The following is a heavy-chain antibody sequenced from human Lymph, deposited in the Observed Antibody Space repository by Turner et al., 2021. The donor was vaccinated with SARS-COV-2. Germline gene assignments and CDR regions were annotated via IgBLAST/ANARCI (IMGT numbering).Heavy chain of an antibody. V-gene: IGHV3-53*02. Sequence: EVQLVETGGGLIQPGGSLRLSCAASGLIVSSNYMNLVRQAPGKGLEWVSLIYSGGSSYYPDSVKGLFTISRDNSKKTLYLQMNSLRAEDTAVYYCARDLQLYGMDVWGQGTTVTVSS. CDR1: GLIVSSNY. CDR2: IYSGGSS. J-gene: IGHJ6*02. D-gene: IGHD1-1*01. CDR3: ARDLQLYGMDV.